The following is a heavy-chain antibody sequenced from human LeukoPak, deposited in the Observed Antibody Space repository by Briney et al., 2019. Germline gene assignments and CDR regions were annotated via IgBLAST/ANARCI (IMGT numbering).Heavy chain of an antibody. CDR2: IYYSGST. J-gene: IGHJ5*02. D-gene: IGHD6-13*01. V-gene: IGHV4-31*03. CDR3: ARRKQQLFDP. CDR1: GGSISSGGYY. Sequence: NPSETLSLTCSVSGGSISSGGYYWSWIRQHPGKGLEWIGYIYYSGSTYYNPSLKSRVTISVDTSKNQFSLKLSSVTAADTAVYYCARRKQQLFDPWGQGTLVTVSS.